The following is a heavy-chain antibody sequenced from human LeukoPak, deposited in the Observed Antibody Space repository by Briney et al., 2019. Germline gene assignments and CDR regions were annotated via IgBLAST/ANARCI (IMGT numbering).Heavy chain of an antibody. CDR1: GFTFSSYS. CDR2: ISSSSSYI. CDR3: AKDRCSNGVGCYYYYMDV. V-gene: IGHV3-21*01. D-gene: IGHD2-8*01. J-gene: IGHJ6*03. Sequence: TTGGSLRLSCAASGFTFSSYSMNWVRQAPGKGLEWVSSISSSSSYIYYADSVKGRFTISRDNAKNSLYLQMNSLRAEDTAVYYCAKDRCSNGVGCYYYYMDVWGKGTTVTISS.